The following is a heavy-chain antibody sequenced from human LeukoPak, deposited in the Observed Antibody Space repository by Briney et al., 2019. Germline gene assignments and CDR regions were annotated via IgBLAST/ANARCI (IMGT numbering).Heavy chain of an antibody. Sequence: GGSLRLSCAASGFTFSSYSMNWVRQAPGKGLEWVSSISSSSSYIYYADSVKDRFTISRDNAKNSLYLQMNSLRAEDTAVYYCARAGAVANYGMDVWGKGTTVTVSS. V-gene: IGHV3-21*01. J-gene: IGHJ6*04. D-gene: IGHD6-19*01. CDR1: GFTFSSYS. CDR2: ISSSSSYI. CDR3: ARAGAVANYGMDV.